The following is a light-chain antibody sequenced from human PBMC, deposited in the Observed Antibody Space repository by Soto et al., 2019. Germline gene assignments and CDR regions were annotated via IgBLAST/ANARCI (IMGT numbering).Light chain of an antibody. J-gene: IGKJ1*01. V-gene: IGKV3-15*01. CDR1: QSVRSN. CDR2: GAS. CDR3: HQYNDGPAGT. Sequence: EIRMTQSPATLSVSTGERATLSCRASQSVRSNLAWYQQKPGQAPRLLIYGASTRATGIPARFSGSGSGRQFTLTISSLQSEDFALYYCHQYNDGPAGTFGQGTKVDIK.